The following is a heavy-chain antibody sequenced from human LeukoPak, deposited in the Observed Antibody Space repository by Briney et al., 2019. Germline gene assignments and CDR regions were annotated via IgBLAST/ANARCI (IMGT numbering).Heavy chain of an antibody. Sequence: PGGSLRLSCAASGFTFSDYYMSWIRQAPGKGLEWVSVTYTGGNSYYAGSVQGRFIISRDISKNTLYLQMNNLRAEDSALYYCARGGRGSAAVVAPRSFDIWGQGTMVTVSS. CDR3: ARGGRGSAAVVAPRSFDI. CDR2: TYTGGNS. J-gene: IGHJ3*02. CDR1: GFTFSDYY. V-gene: IGHV3-53*01. D-gene: IGHD3-22*01.